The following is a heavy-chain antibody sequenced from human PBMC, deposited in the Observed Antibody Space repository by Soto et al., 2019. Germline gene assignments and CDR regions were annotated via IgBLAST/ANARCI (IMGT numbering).Heavy chain of an antibody. CDR2: IDPEDSYS. CDR3: ARHPALPPFDS. CDR1: GYSFTSYW. V-gene: IGHV5-10-1*01. D-gene: IGHD2-2*01. Sequence: PGESLKISCQVSGYSFTSYWISWVRQVPGKGLEWLGKIDPEDSYSDYSPSFEGHVTFSIDTSMNTAFLHWTSLKASDTAMYYCARHPALPPFDSWGQGTLVTVSS. J-gene: IGHJ4*02.